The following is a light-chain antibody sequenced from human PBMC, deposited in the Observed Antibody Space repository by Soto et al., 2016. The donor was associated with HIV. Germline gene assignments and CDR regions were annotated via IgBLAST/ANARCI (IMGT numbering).Light chain of an antibody. CDR1: ERISRH. V-gene: IGKV1-39*01. Sequence: DIQMIQSPSSLSASVGDRVTITCRASERISRHLNWYQQKPGKAPEVLIYGASSLQGGVPARFGGDGSGTDFTLNISNLQPEDFATYYCQQTYITPLTFGGGTKVEI. CDR3: QQTYITPLT. J-gene: IGKJ4*01. CDR2: GAS.